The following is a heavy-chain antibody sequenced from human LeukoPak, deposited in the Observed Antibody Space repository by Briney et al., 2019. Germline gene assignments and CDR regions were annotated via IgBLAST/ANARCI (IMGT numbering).Heavy chain of an antibody. Sequence: GGSLRLSCAASGFTFSSHAMHWVXQXPGKGLEWVAVISSGGSNIYYADSVKGRFTISRDNSKNTLYLQMNSLRPDDTAVYYCATERGGTTAPIAFDYWGQGTLVTVSS. V-gene: IGHV3-30-3*01. CDR3: ATERGGTTAPIAFDY. J-gene: IGHJ4*02. CDR2: ISSGGSNI. D-gene: IGHD2-21*01. CDR1: GFTFSSHA.